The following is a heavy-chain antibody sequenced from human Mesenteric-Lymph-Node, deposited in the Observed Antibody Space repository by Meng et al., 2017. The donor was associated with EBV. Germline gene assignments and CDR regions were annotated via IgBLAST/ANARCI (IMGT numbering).Heavy chain of an antibody. CDR1: GDSVSSNTAA. CDR3: ARETTGGYYFDY. Sequence: QVQLQQSGPGLVKPSXXXXLXXXISGDSVSSNTAAWNWIRQSPSRGLEWLGRTYYRSKWYDDYALSVKSRLTINPDTSKNQFSLQLNSVTPEDTAVYFCARETTGGYYFDYWGQGTLVTSP. D-gene: IGHD1-1*01. V-gene: IGHV6-1*01. CDR2: TYYRSKWYD. J-gene: IGHJ4*02.